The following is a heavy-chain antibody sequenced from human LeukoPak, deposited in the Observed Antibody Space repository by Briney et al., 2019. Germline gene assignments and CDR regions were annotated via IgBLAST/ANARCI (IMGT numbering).Heavy chain of an antibody. J-gene: IGHJ6*02. Sequence: SETLSLTCTVSGGSISSYYWSWIRQPPGKGLEWIAYIYYSGSTSYNPSLKGRVTISVDTSKNQLSLKLSSVTAADTAVYYCARDMGRAYGMDVWGQGTTVTVSS. CDR3: ARDMGRAYGMDV. D-gene: IGHD3-10*01. CDR1: GGSISSYY. CDR2: IYYSGST. V-gene: IGHV4-59*01.